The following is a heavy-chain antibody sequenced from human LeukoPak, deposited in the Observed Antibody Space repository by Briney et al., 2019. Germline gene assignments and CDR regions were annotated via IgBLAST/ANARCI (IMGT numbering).Heavy chain of an antibody. D-gene: IGHD4-23*01. CDR2: ISGSDGRV. CDR3: AKRLVTLTYGVDV. J-gene: IGHJ6*02. CDR1: GFTFSSYA. V-gene: IGHV3-23*01. Sequence: GGSLRLSCAASGFTFSSYAMSWVRQAPGSGLEWVSAISGSDGRVFYADSVKGRFIISRDNSKNTLYLQMNSLRADDTAVYYCAKRLVTLTYGVDVWGQGTTVTVSS.